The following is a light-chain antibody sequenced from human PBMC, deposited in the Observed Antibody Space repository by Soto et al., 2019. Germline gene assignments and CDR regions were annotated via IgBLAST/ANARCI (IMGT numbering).Light chain of an antibody. J-gene: IGLJ1*01. CDR2: DVN. CDR1: SNDVGRFDY. CDR3: CSYAGSSTSYV. V-gene: IGLV2-11*01. Sequence: LTQPRSVSGSPGQSVTISCTGTSNDVGRFDYVSWYQQHPGKAPKVIIYDVNERLSGVPNRFSGSKSGNTASLTISGLQADDEADYYCCSYAGSSTSYVFGTGTKVTGL.